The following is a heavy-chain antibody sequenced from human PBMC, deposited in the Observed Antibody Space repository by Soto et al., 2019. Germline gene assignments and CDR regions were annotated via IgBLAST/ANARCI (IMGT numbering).Heavy chain of an antibody. CDR3: AEQAGLEV. CDR2: ITSSGTYM. Sequence: GGSLRLSCAASGLTFSSHTMNWFRQAPGMGLEWVSSITSSGTYMYYADSVKGRFTISRDNAKDSLYLQMNSLRADDTAVYYCAEQAGLEVWGQGTTVTVSS. V-gene: IGHV3-21*01. J-gene: IGHJ6*02. CDR1: GLTFSSHT.